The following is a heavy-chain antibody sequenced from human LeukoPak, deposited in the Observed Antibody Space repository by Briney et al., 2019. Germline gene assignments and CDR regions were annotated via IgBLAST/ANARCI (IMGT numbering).Heavy chain of an antibody. CDR3: AKDKYCSSTSCPYYYYYYMDV. CDR1: GFTFSSYA. D-gene: IGHD2-2*01. J-gene: IGHJ6*03. CDR2: ISGSGGST. V-gene: IGHV3-23*01. Sequence: GGSLRLSCVASGFTFSSYAMSWVRQAPGKGLEWVSAISGSGGSTYYADSVKGRFTISRDNSKNTLYLQMNSLRAEDTAVYYCAKDKYCSSTSCPYYYYYYMDVWGKGTTVTVSS.